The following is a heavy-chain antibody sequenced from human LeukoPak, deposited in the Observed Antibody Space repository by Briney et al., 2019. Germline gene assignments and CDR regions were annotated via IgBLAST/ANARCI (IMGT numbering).Heavy chain of an antibody. V-gene: IGHV4-59*01. D-gene: IGHD6-13*01. CDR1: GGSISSYY. CDR3: ARGSAAGTSGNYYYGMDV. Sequence: SETLSLTCTVSGGSISSYYWSWIRQPPGKGLEWIGYIYYSGSTNYNPSLKSRVTISVDTSKNQFSLKLSSVTAADTAVYYCARGSAAGTSGNYYYGMDVWGQGTTVTVSS. J-gene: IGHJ6*02. CDR2: IYYSGST.